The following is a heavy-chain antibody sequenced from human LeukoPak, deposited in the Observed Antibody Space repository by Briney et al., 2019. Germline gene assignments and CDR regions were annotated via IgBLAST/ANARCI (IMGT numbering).Heavy chain of an antibody. CDR3: VRTQGSGWYRSLPLPVTGKYYFDY. Sequence: SETLSLTCAVYGGSFSGYYWSWIRQPPGKGLEWIGEINHSGSTNYNPSLKSRVTISVDTSKNQFSLKLSSVTAADTAVYYCVRTQGSGWYRSLPLPVTGKYYFDYWGQGTLVTVSS. J-gene: IGHJ4*02. D-gene: IGHD6-19*01. CDR2: INHSGST. CDR1: GGSFSGYY. V-gene: IGHV4-34*01.